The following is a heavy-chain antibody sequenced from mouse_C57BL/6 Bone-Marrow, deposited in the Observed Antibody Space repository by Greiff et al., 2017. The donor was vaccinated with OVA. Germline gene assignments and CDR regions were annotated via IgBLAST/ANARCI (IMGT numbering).Heavy chain of an antibody. CDR1: GYSFTSYY. CDR3: ARAVPWYFDV. D-gene: IGHD5-1*01. CDR2: IYPGSGNT. V-gene: IGHV1-66*01. Sequence: QVQLQQSGPELVKPGASVKISCKASGYSFTSYYIHWVKQRPGQGLEWIGWIYPGSGNTKYNEKFKGKATLTAATSSSTAYMQLSSLTSEDAAVYYCARAVPWYFDVWGTGTTVTVSS. J-gene: IGHJ1*03.